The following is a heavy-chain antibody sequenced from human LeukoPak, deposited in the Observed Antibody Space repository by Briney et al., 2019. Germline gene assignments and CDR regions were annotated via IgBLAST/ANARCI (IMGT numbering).Heavy chain of an antibody. D-gene: IGHD3-22*01. CDR3: AREATYYYDSSGYYYVDY. J-gene: IGHJ4*02. CDR2: IYYSGST. Sequence: PSETLSLTCTVSGGSISSSSYYWGWIRQSPGKGLEWIGSIYYSGSTYCNPSLKSRVTISVDTSKNQFSLKLSSVTAADTAVYYCAREATYYYDSSGYYYVDYWGQGTLVTVSS. V-gene: IGHV4-39*07. CDR1: GGSISSSSYY.